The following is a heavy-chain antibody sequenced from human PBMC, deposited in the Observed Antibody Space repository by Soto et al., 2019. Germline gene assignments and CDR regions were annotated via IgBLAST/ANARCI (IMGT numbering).Heavy chain of an antibody. D-gene: IGHD2-21*02. J-gene: IGHJ4*02. Sequence: SETLSLTCTVSGGSVSSGSYYWSWIRQPPGKGLEWIGYIYYSGSTNYNPSLKSRVTISVDASKNQFSLKLSSVTAADTAVYYCAREGTYCGGDCQGYYFDYWGQGTLVTVSS. CDR3: AREGTYCGGDCQGYYFDY. V-gene: IGHV4-61*01. CDR1: GGSVSSGSYY. CDR2: IYYSGST.